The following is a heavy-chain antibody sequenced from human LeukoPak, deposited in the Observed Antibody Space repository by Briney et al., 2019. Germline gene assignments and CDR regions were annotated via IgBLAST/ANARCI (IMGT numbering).Heavy chain of an antibody. CDR1: GGTFSSYA. CDR3: ARHSGIRGGENFDY. CDR2: IIPILGIA. J-gene: IGHJ4*02. V-gene: IGHV1-69*04. D-gene: IGHD2-21*01. Sequence: SVKVSCKASGGTFSSYAISWVRQAPGQGLEWMGRIIPILGIANYAQKFQGRVTITADKSTSTAYMELSSLRSEDTAVYYCARHSGIRGGENFDYWGQGTLVTVSS.